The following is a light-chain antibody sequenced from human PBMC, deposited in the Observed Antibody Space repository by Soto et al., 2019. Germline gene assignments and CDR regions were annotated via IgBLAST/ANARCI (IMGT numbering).Light chain of an antibody. J-gene: IGLJ1*01. Sequence: QSALTQPASVSGSPGQSITISCTGTSSDVGGYNYVSWYQHHPGKAPKLLIYDVSNRPSGISNRFSGSKSDNTASLTISVLQPEYESDYYCSSYTTSNTRQIVFVTGTKVTVL. CDR1: SSDVGGYNY. V-gene: IGLV2-14*03. CDR2: DVS. CDR3: SSYTTSNTRQIV.